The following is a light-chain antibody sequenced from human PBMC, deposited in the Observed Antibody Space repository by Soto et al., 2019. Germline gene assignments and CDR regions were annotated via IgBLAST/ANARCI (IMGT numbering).Light chain of an antibody. CDR3: QRYNSAPLN. CDR2: GAS. Sequence: IQMTQSPSSLSASVGDRVTITCRASQGISNYLAWYQQKPGKVPKLLIFGASTLQSGAPARFSGSGSGTDFPLTISSLQPEDVATYYCQRYNSAPLNFGGGTKVELK. CDR1: QGISNY. V-gene: IGKV1-27*01. J-gene: IGKJ4*01.